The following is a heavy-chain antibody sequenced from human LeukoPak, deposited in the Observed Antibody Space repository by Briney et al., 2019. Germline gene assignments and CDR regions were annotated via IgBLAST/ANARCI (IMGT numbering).Heavy chain of an antibody. CDR1: GFTFSTYA. D-gene: IGHD4-17*01. V-gene: IGHV3-23*01. CDR2: ISGSGRRT. CDR3: AKDLPGDPDDQYYGMDV. Sequence: GGSLRLSCAASGFTFSTYAMSWVRQAPGKGLECVSAISGSGRRTYYAASVKGRFTISRDNSKSTLHLQLNSLRAEDTALYYCAKDLPGDPDDQYYGMDVWGQGTTVTVSS. J-gene: IGHJ6*02.